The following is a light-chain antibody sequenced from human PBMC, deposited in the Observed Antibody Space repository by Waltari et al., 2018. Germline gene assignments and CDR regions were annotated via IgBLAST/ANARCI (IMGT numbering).Light chain of an antibody. V-gene: IGLV2-14*03. Sequence: QSALTQPASVSGSPGQSITISCTGTSHDVGSYNYVSWYQQLPGKPPKTIIYDGSKRPSGVSNLFSGSKAGNTASLTISGLHAVDEADYYCSSYTSGVLFGGGTKLTVL. CDR2: DGS. J-gene: IGLJ2*01. CDR3: SSYTSGVL. CDR1: SHDVGSYNY.